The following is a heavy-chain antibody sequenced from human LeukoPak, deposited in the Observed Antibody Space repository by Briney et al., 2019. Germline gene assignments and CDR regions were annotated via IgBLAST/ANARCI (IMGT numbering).Heavy chain of an antibody. Sequence: PSETLSLTCTVSGGSISSYYWSWIRQPPGKGLEWIGYIYYSGSTNYNPSLKSRVTMSVDTSKNQFSLKLSSVTAADTAVYYCARGGWDSSGWYGNYYYYYMDVWGKGTTVTISS. J-gene: IGHJ6*03. D-gene: IGHD6-19*01. CDR1: GGSISSYY. CDR3: ARGGWDSSGWYGNYYYYYMDV. V-gene: IGHV4-59*12. CDR2: IYYSGST.